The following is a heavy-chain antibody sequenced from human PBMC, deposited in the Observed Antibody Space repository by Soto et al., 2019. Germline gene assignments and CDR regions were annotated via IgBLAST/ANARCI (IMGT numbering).Heavy chain of an antibody. Sequence: AASVKVSCKASGYTFSDYYIHWARQAPGQGLEWMGWINPNSGGTKYAPKFQGGVTMTRDTSITTAYMELSRLRSGDTAVYYCAREPATAKPEGVDFWGQGTLVTVSS. V-gene: IGHV1-2*02. CDR2: INPNSGGT. D-gene: IGHD1-1*01. CDR3: AREPATAKPEGVDF. J-gene: IGHJ4*02. CDR1: GYTFSDYY.